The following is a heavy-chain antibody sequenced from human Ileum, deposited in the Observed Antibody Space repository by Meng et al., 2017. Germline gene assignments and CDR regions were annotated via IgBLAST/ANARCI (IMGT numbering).Heavy chain of an antibody. V-gene: IGHV4-34*01. CDR3: VRGPARETHDFDY. J-gene: IGHJ4*02. Sequence: QVQLNQWGAGLLKPSETLSLTCGVFGGSFNDYYWSWVRQSPGKGLEWIGQIHHSGRTNYKSSLERRVTISVDTSKSQFSLKLTSVTAADTAMYYCVRGPARETHDFDYWGQGALVTVSS. CDR2: IHHSGRT. D-gene: IGHD1-26*01. CDR1: GGSFNDYY.